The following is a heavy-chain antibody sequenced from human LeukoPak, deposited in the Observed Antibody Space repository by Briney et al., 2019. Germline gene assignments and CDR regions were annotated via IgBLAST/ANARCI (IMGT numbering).Heavy chain of an antibody. J-gene: IGHJ6*02. CDR2: IWFDGKNE. CDR1: GFTFSSYT. D-gene: IGHD6-13*01. CDR3: ARDRHCVKGICHSPPGMDV. V-gene: IGHV3-33*08. Sequence: PGGSLRLSCAASGFTFSSYTMHWVRQAPGKGLEWVADIWFDGKNEHFADSVKGRFTISRDNSKNTMYLQINSLRVEDSAVYYCARDRHCVKGICHSPPGMDVWGQGTTVTVSS.